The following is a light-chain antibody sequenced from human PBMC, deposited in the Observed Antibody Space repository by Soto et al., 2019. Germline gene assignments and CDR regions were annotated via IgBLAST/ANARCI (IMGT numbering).Light chain of an antibody. CDR2: EVS. J-gene: IGLJ1*01. V-gene: IGLV2-8*01. CDR3: SSYSGTNYHYV. CDR1: SSDVGGYNY. Sequence: QSALTQPPSASGSFGQSVTISCTGTSSDVGGYNYVSWYQQHPGKAPKLMIYEVSERPSGVPDRISGSKSGNTASLTVSGLQADDEADYYCSSYSGTNYHYVFGTGTKVTVL.